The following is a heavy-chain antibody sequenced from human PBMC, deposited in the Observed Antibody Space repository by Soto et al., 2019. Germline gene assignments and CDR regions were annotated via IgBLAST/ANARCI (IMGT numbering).Heavy chain of an antibody. D-gene: IGHD3-10*01. Sequence: PGGSLRLSFAASGSIFSSYELTGVRQATGKGLEWVAYSSSSGSTIYYAASVKGRFTISRDNAKNSLYLQRNSVRAEDTAVYYCARITMVRGVITDYFDYWGQGT. V-gene: IGHV3-48*03. CDR2: SSSSGSTI. CDR3: ARITMVRGVITDYFDY. CDR1: GSIFSSYE. J-gene: IGHJ4*02.